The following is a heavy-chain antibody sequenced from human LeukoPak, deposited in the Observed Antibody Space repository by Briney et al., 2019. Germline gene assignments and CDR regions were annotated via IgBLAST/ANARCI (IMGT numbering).Heavy chain of an antibody. J-gene: IGHJ4*02. CDR1: GFAFSSYA. D-gene: IGHD6-13*01. CDR2: NSGSGGST. Sequence: GGSLRLSCAASGFAFSSYAMSWVRQAPGKGLEWVSANSGSGGSTYYADSVKGRFTISRDNSKNTLYLQMNSLRAEDTAVYYCAKDALAAAGIYYFDYWGQGTLVTVSS. V-gene: IGHV3-23*01. CDR3: AKDALAAAGIYYFDY.